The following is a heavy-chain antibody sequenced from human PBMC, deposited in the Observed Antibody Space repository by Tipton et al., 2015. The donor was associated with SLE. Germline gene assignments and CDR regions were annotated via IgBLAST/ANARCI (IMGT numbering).Heavy chain of an antibody. CDR3: ARVMRDSSSWVGVDYFDS. Sequence: GLVKPSETLSLTCTVSGYSISTNNYFWSWIRQPPGKGLEWIGSIYYSGSTYYNPSLKSRVTISIDTAKNQFSLRLSSVTAADTAVYYCARVMRDSSSWVGVDYFDSWGQGTLVSVSS. CDR2: IYYSGST. CDR1: GYSISTNNYF. J-gene: IGHJ4*02. V-gene: IGHV4-39*07. D-gene: IGHD3-22*01.